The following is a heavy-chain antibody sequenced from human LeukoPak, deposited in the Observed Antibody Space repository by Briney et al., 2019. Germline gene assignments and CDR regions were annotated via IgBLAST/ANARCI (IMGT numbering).Heavy chain of an antibody. CDR3: AKDQAYYYDSSGYTFLDY. CDR2: ISWNSGSI. D-gene: IGHD3-22*01. J-gene: IGHJ4*02. Sequence: GGSLRLSCAASGFTFDDYAMHWVRQAPGKGLEWVSGISWNSGSIGYADSVKGRFTISRDNAKNSLYLQMNSLRAEDTALYYCAKDQAYYYDSSGYTFLDYWGQGTLVTVSS. V-gene: IGHV3-9*01. CDR1: GFTFDDYA.